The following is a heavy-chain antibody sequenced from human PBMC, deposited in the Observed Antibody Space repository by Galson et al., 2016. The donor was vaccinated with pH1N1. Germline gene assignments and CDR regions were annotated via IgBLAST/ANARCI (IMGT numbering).Heavy chain of an antibody. CDR1: GFTLGDFY. CDR3: TRENHHKFDY. V-gene: IGHV3-72*01. CDR2: ITKRPEGYTT. J-gene: IGHJ4*02. D-gene: IGHD1-14*01. Sequence: SLRLSCAASGFTLGDFYMDWVRQAPGKGLEWVGRITKRPEGYTTQDAAPLEGRFIISRDDSKHLLFLQMNSLQTEDTAVYYCTRENHHKFDYWGQGTLVTVSS.